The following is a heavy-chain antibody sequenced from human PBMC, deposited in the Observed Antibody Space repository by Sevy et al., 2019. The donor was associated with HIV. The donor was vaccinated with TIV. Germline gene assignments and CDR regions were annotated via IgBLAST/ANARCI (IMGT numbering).Heavy chain of an antibody. J-gene: IGHJ6*02. CDR1: GFSFSNYG. D-gene: IGHD5-12*01. Sequence: GGSLRLSCAASGFSFSNYGMHWVRQAPGKGLGWVAVIWFDGSQIKYADSVKGRFVISRDNLRDTLYLQMNNLTVEDTAVYYCSSPAVAHGMDVWGQGTTVTVSS. V-gene: IGHV3-33*01. CDR2: IWFDGSQI. CDR3: SSPAVAHGMDV.